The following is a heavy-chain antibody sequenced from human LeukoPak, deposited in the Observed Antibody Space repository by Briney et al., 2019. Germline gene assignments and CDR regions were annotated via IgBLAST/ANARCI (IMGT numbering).Heavy chain of an antibody. CDR2: INHSGST. Sequence: SETLSLTCAVYGGSFSGYYWSWIRQPPGKGLEWIGEINHSGSTNYNPSLKSRVTISVDTSKNQFSLKLSSVTAADTAVYYCAREVVVTRRYFDYWGQGTWSPSPQ. D-gene: IGHD2-21*02. J-gene: IGHJ4*02. V-gene: IGHV4-34*01. CDR1: GGSFSGYY. CDR3: AREVVVTRRYFDY.